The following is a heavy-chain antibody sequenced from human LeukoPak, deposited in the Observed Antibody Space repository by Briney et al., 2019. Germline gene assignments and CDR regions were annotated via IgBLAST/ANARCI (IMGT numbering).Heavy chain of an antibody. V-gene: IGHV4-34*01. CDR1: GGSFSGYY. J-gene: IGHJ4*02. Sequence: PSETLSLTCAVYGGSFSGYYWSWVRQPPGKGLEWIGEINHSGSTNYNPSLKSRVTISVDTSKNQFSLELSSVTAADTAVYYCARVGVTTNFDYWGQGTLVTVSS. D-gene: IGHD4-17*01. CDR2: INHSGST. CDR3: ARVGVTTNFDY.